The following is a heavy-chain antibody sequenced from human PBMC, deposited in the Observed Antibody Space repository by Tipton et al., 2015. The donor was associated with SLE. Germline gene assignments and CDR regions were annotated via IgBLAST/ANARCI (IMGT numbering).Heavy chain of an antibody. CDR1: GFTFDDYG. D-gene: IGHD3-22*01. CDR2: INWNGGST. CDR3: ARDPYYYDSSGYLDY. V-gene: IGHV3-20*04. J-gene: IGHJ4*02. Sequence: GSLRLSCAASGFTFDDYGMCWVRQAPGKVLEWVSGINWNGGSTGYADSVKGRFTISRDNAKNSLYLQMNSLRAEDTALYYCARDPYYYDSSGYLDYWGQGTLVTVSS.